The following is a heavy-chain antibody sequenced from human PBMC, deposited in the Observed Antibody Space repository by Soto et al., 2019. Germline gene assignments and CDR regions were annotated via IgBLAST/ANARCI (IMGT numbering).Heavy chain of an antibody. CDR3: ARDLIVVVPDAIRPLYYYYGMDV. CDR2: MNPNSGNT. V-gene: IGHV1-8*01. D-gene: IGHD2-2*02. Sequence: AAVKVSCRASGYTFTSYDINLVRQSTGQGREWMGGMNPNSGNTGYAQKFQGRVSMTRNTSISTAYMELSSLRSEDTAVYSCARDLIVVVPDAIRPLYYYYGMDVWGQGTTVTASS. J-gene: IGHJ6*02. CDR1: GYTFTSYD.